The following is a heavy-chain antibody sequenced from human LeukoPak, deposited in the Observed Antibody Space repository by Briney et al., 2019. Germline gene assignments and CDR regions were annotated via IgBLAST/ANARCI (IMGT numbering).Heavy chain of an antibody. CDR3: ARRIYSSSWYLY. J-gene: IGHJ4*02. Sequence: SETLSLTCAVYGGSFSGYYWGWIRQPPGKGLEWIGEINHSGSTNYNPSLKSRVTISVDTSKNQFSLKLSSVTAADTAVYYCARRIYSSSWYLYWGQGTLVTVSS. D-gene: IGHD6-13*01. CDR2: INHSGST. CDR1: GGSFSGYY. V-gene: IGHV4-34*01.